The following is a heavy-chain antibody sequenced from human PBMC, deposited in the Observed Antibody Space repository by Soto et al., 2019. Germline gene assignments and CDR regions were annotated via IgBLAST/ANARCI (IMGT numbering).Heavy chain of an antibody. CDR3: AKETIEVGGPNYFDY. V-gene: IGHV3-30*18. J-gene: IGHJ4*02. CDR1: GFTFSRYG. D-gene: IGHD6-19*01. CDR2: VSHDGLAQ. Sequence: QVQLMESGGGVVQPGTSLRLLCEGAGFTFSRYGMHWVRQAPGMGLEWVAVVSHDGLAQYYGDSVKGRFTISRDNSQNTLYLQMNNFSTEDTAIYYCAKETIEVGGPNYFDYWGQGTLVTVSS.